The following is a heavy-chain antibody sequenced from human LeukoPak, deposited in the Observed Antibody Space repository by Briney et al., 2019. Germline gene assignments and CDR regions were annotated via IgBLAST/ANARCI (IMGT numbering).Heavy chain of an antibody. V-gene: IGHV4-59*01. J-gene: IGHJ4*02. CDR1: AGSISGYY. CDR3: AKRGRSSWYFDY. CDR2: IHYSATT. D-gene: IGHD6-13*01. Sequence: PSETLSLTCTVSAGSISGYYWNWIRQPPGKGLEWIGYIHYSATTNYNPSLKSRVTISVDTSKNQLSLKLSSVTAADTAVYLCAKRGRSSWYFDYWGQGTLVTVSS.